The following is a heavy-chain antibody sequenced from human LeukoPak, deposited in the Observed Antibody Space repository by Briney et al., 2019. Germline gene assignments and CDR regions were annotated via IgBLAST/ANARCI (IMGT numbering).Heavy chain of an antibody. CDR1: GYTFTGYY. CDR2: INPNSGGT. V-gene: IGHV1-2*02. D-gene: IGHD3-10*01. J-gene: IGHJ4*02. CDR3: SRLWFGELPIGDY. Sequence: ASVKVSCKASGYTFTGYYMHWVRQAPGQGLEWMGWINPNSGGTNYAQKFQGRVTMTRDTSISAAYMELSRLRSDDTAVYYCSRLWFGELPIGDYWGQGTLVTVSS.